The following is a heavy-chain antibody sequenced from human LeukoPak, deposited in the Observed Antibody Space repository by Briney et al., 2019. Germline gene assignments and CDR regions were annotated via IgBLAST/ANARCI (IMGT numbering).Heavy chain of an antibody. CDR3: ARIMDTAWDMDV. V-gene: IGHV4-61*01. CDR1: GGSISSNNYY. Sequence: PSETLCLTCTVSGGSISSNNYYWSWIRQTPEQVPEWIGYIYYSGGTNYNPSLKGRVTISVDTSKKQFSLKLTSVTAADTAIYYCARIMDTAWDMDVWGQGTTVTVSS. D-gene: IGHD2-8*01. J-gene: IGHJ6*02. CDR2: IYYSGGT.